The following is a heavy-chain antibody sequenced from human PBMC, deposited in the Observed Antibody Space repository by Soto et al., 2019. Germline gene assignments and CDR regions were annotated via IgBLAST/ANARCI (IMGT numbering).Heavy chain of an antibody. CDR1: GYTFTSYD. CDR2: MNPNSGNT. J-gene: IGHJ5*02. CDR3: ATLYSSGWYNWFDP. D-gene: IGHD6-19*01. V-gene: IGHV1-8*01. Sequence: ASVKVSCKASGYTFTSYDSNWVRQDTGQGLEWMGWMNPNSGNTGYAQKFQGRVTMTRNTSISTAYMELSSLRSEDTAVYYCATLYSSGWYNWFDPWGQGTLVTSPQ.